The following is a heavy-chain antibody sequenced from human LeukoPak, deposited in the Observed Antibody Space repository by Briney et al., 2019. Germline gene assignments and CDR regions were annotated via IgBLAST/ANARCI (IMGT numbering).Heavy chain of an antibody. Sequence: SETLSLVCSVSGDSISRGPYFWGWIRQLPGTELEWIASIRYGGTTYYNPSLQSRVTISIDTSKNQFSLKVNSVTAADTAVYYCARDCCDYRSWFDPWGQGTLVTVSS. CDR3: ARDCCDYRSWFDP. J-gene: IGHJ5*02. V-gene: IGHV4-39*07. CDR2: IRYGGTT. D-gene: IGHD4-11*01. CDR1: GDSISRGPYF.